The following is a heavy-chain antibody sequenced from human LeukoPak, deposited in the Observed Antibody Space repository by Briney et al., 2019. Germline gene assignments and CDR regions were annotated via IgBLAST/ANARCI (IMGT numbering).Heavy chain of an antibody. D-gene: IGHD3-10*01. V-gene: IGHV3-48*04. CDR2: ISSSRSNTI. J-gene: IGHJ4*02. Sequence: PGGSLRLSCAASGFTTRTFSMNWVRQAPGEGLEWISYISSSRSNTIYYADSVKGRFIISRDDAKNSLFLQMNTLRAEDTAVYYCARDLYYYGSGNYVPGLPDYWGQGAQVTVSS. CDR1: GFTTRTFS. CDR3: ARDLYYYGSGNYVPGLPDY.